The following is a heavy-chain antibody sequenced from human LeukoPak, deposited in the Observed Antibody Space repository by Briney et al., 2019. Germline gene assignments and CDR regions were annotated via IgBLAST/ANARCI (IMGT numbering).Heavy chain of an antibody. CDR2: ISWNSGSI. J-gene: IGHJ4*02. CDR3: AKGHTAMVTTPPDY. V-gene: IGHV3-9*01. Sequence: GGSLRLSCAASGFTFSSYAMSWVRQAPGKGLEWVSGISWNSGSIGYADSVKGRFTISRDNAKNSLYLQMNSLRAEDTALYYCAKGHTAMVTTPPDYWGQGTLVTVSS. CDR1: GFTFSSYA. D-gene: IGHD5-18*01.